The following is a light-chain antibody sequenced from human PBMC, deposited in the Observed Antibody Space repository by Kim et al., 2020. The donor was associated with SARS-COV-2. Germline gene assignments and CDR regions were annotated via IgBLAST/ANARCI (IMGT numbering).Light chain of an antibody. CDR1: TGGVTSGYE. CDR3: VLYFGGAWV. CDR2: SPN. Sequence: PGGTVTLTCDGGTGGVTSGYESNRVQQKPGQQQGERLCSPNKGHSWTPGRFSQGLLGGKPVLTVSDVQPEDEAGYYCVLYFGGAWVFGGGTQLTVL. J-gene: IGLJ3*02. V-gene: IGLV7-43*01.